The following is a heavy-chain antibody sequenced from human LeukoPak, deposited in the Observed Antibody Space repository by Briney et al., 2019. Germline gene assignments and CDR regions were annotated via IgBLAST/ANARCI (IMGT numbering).Heavy chain of an antibody. Sequence: SETLSLTCTVSGGSISSRPYYWSWIRQPAGKGLEWIGRIYTSGSTTYNPSLKSRVTISFGSSKNQFSLKLSSVTAADTAVYYCARVDGSCSGGSCPSGNWFDPWGQGTLVTVSS. D-gene: IGHD2-15*01. J-gene: IGHJ5*02. V-gene: IGHV4-61*02. CDR2: IYTSGST. CDR1: GGSISSRPYY. CDR3: ARVDGSCSGGSCPSGNWFDP.